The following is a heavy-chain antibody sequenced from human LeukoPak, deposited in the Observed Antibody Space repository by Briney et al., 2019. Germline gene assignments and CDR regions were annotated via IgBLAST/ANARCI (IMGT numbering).Heavy chain of an antibody. CDR1: GYTFTTYG. Sequence: ASVKVSCKASGYTFTTYGVSWVRQAPGQGPEWLGWISANNANTNYAQNLQGRVTMTTDPSTSTAYMELRSLRSDDTAVYYCARWAGYCSGTSCCPYYFDYWGQGTLVTVSS. J-gene: IGHJ4*02. D-gene: IGHD2-2*01. CDR3: ARWAGYCSGTSCCPYYFDY. CDR2: ISANNANT. V-gene: IGHV1-18*01.